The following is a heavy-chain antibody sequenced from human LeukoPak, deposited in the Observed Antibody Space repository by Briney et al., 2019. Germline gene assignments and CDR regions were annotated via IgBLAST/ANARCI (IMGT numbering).Heavy chain of an antibody. CDR1: GFTFSSYS. D-gene: IGHD3-10*01. V-gene: IGHV3-21*01. CDR3: ARNELWFGELWWVDY. J-gene: IGHJ4*02. CDR2: ISSSSSYI. Sequence: GGSLRLSCAASGFTFSSYSMNWVRQAPGKGLEWVSSISSSSSYIYYADSVKGRFTISRDNSKNTLYLQMNSLRAEDTAVYYCARNELWFGELWWVDYWGQGTLVTVSS.